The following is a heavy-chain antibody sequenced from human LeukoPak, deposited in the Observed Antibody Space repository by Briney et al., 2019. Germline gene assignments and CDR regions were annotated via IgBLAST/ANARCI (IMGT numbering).Heavy chain of an antibody. J-gene: IGHJ3*02. CDR3: AKDARDIVVVVAAICSFDI. Sequence: PGGSMRLSCAASGFTFSDYYMSWLRQAPGKGLEWVSYISSSGSTIYYADSVKGRFTISRDNSKNTLNLQMNSLRAEDTAGHYCAKDARDIVVVVAAICSFDIWGQGTMATVSS. CDR2: ISSSGSTI. V-gene: IGHV3-11*01. CDR1: GFTFSDYY. D-gene: IGHD2-15*01.